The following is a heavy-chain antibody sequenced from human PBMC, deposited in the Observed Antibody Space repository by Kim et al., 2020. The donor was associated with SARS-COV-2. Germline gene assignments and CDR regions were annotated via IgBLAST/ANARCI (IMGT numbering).Heavy chain of an antibody. D-gene: IGHD1-26*01. J-gene: IGHJ6*02. V-gene: IGHV1-69*13. CDR3: AREYRVRFSVYYYGMDV. CDR1: GGTFSSYA. Sequence: SVKVSCKASGGTFSSYAISWVRQAPGQGLEWMGGIIPIFGTANYAQKFQGRVTITADESTSTAYMELSSLRSEDTAVYYCAREYRVRFSVYYYGMDVWGQGTTVTGSS. CDR2: IIPIFGTA.